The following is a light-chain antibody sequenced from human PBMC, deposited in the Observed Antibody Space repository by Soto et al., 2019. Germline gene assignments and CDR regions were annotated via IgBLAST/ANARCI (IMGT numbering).Light chain of an antibody. CDR1: GSNIGNNY. CDR2: ENN. V-gene: IGLV1-51*02. J-gene: IGLJ3*02. CDR3: GAWDISLSAWV. Sequence: QAVVTQPPSVSAAPGQKVTISCSGSGSNIGNNYVSWYQQLPGTAPKLLIFENNKRPSGIPDRFSASKSGTSATLGITGLQTGDEADYYCGAWDISLSAWVFGGGTKVTVL.